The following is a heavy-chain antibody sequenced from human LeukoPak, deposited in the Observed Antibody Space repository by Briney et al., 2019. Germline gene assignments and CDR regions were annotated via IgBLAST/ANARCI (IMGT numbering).Heavy chain of an antibody. CDR2: INPNSGGT. D-gene: IGHD6-13*01. V-gene: IGHV1-2*02. CDR3: ARGAAAGNRPYYYYYMDV. Sequence: GSVKVSCKASGYTFTGYYMHWVRQAPGQGLEWVGWINPNSGGTNYAQKFQGRVTMTRDTSISTAYMELSRLRSDDTAVYYCARGAAAGNRPYYYYYMDVWGKGTTVTVSS. J-gene: IGHJ6*03. CDR1: GYTFTGYY.